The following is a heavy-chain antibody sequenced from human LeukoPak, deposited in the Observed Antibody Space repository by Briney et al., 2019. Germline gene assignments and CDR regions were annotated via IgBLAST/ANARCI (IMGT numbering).Heavy chain of an antibody. J-gene: IGHJ4*02. CDR2: IIPIFGTA. CDR1: GGTFSSYA. Sequence: ASVKVSCKASGGTFSSYAISWVRQAPGQGLEWMGGIIPIFGTANYAQKLQGRVTITADESTSTAYMELSSLRSEDTAVYYCARTGHYDYVWGSYRSYDYWGQGTLVTVSS. CDR3: ARTGHYDYVWGSYRSYDY. V-gene: IGHV1-69*13. D-gene: IGHD3-16*02.